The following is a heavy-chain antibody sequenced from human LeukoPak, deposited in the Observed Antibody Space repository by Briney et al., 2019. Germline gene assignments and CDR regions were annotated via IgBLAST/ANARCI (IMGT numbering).Heavy chain of an antibody. D-gene: IGHD6-13*01. J-gene: IGHJ4*02. Sequence: GGSLRLSCAASGFTFSSYAMHWVRQAPGKGLEWVAVISYDGSNKYYADSVKGRFTISRDNSKNTLYLQMNSLRAEDTAVYHCARETGYSSRRIDYWGQGTLVTVSS. CDR1: GFTFSSYA. V-gene: IGHV3-30*04. CDR3: ARETGYSSRRIDY. CDR2: ISYDGSNK.